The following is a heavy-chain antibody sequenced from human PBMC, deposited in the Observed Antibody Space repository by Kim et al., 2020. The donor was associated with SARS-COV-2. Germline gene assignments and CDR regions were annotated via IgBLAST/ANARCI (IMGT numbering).Heavy chain of an antibody. V-gene: IGHV4-39*07. J-gene: IGHJ4*02. CDR1: GGSISSSSYY. Sequence: SETLSLTCTVSGGSISSSSYYWGWIRQPPGKGLEWIGSIYYSGSTYYNPSLKSRVTISVDTSKNQFSLMLRSVTAADTAVYYCARVGGSYRQFDYWGQGTLVTVSS. CDR3: ARVGGSYRQFDY. D-gene: IGHD1-26*01. CDR2: IYYSGST.